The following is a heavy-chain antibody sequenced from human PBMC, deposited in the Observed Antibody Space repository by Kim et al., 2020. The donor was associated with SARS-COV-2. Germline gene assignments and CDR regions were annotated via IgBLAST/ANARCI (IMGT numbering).Heavy chain of an antibody. V-gene: IGHV1-46*01. J-gene: IGHJ4*02. CDR2: INPSGGST. D-gene: IGHD6-6*01. Sequence: ASVKVSCKASGYTFTSYYMHWVRQAPGQGLEWMGIINPSGGSTSYAQKFQGRVTMTRDTSTSTVYMELSSLRSEDTAVYYCARSARLEYSSSAISFDYWGQGTLVTVSS. CDR1: GYTFTSYY. CDR3: ARSARLEYSSSAISFDY.